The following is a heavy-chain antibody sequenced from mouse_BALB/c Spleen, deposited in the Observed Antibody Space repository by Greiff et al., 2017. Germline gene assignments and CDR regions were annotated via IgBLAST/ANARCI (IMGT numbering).Heavy chain of an antibody. CDR1: GYTFTSYW. D-gene: IGHD2-3*01. J-gene: IGHJ3*01. V-gene: IGHV1S22*01. CDR3: TRDDGGFAY. CDR2: IYPGSGST. Sequence: LQQPGSELVRPGASVKLSCKASGYTFTSYWMHWVKQRHGQGLEWIGNIYPGSGSTNYDEKFKSKGTLTVDTSSSTAYMHLSSLTSEDSAVYYCTRDDGGFAYWGQGTLVTVSA.